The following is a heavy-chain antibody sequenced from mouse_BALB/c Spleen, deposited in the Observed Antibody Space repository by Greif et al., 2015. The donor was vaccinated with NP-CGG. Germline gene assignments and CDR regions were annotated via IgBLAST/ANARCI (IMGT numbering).Heavy chain of an antibody. CDR2: INPSTGYT. Sequence: VKVVESGAELAKPGASVKMSCKASGYTFTSYWLHWVKQRPGQGLEWIGYINPSTGYTEYNQKFKDKATLTADKSSSTAYMQLSSLTSEDSAVYYCARSGTYYFDYWGQGTTLTVSS. CDR1: GYTFTSYW. D-gene: IGHD4-1*01. V-gene: IGHV1-7*01. J-gene: IGHJ2*01. CDR3: ARSGTYYFDY.